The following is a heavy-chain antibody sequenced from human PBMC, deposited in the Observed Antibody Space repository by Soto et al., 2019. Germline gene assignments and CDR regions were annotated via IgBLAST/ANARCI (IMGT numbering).Heavy chain of an antibody. V-gene: IGHV3-23*01. CDR3: AKGCTMTTVTYLDY. CDR2: ISGSGGST. J-gene: IGHJ4*02. D-gene: IGHD4-17*01. CDR1: GFTFSSYA. Sequence: GGSXRLSCAASGFTFSSYAMSWVRQAPGKGLEWVSAISGSGGSTYYADSVKGRFTISRDNSKNTLYLQMNSLRAEDTAVYYCAKGCTMTTVTYLDYWGQGTLVTVSS.